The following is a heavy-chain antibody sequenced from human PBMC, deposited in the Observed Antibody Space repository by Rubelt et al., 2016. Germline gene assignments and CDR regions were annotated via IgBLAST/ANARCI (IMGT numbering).Heavy chain of an antibody. CDR3: ASGGDWAVAFDY. J-gene: IGHJ4*02. CDR1: GGSISSSRTYY. V-gene: IGHV4-39*07. CDR2: FHFGGST. Sequence: QLQLQESGPGLVKPSETLSLTCTVSGGSISSSRTYYWGWVRQPPGKGLQWIGNFHFGGSTYYNPSLKSRVTISVDTSKNQFSLKLSSVTAADTAVYYCASGGDWAVAFDYWGQGTLVTVSS. D-gene: IGHD3/OR15-3a*01.